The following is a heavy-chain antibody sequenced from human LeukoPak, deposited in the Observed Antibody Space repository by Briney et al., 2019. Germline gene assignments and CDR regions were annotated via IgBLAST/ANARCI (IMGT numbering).Heavy chain of an antibody. CDR3: ARYDVLLDAFDI. Sequence: RASVKVSCRASGYTFTYRYLHWVRQAPGQALEWMGWITPFNGNTNYAQKFQDRVTITRDGSMSTAYMELSSLRSEDTAMYYCARYDVLLDAFDIWGQGTMVTVSS. D-gene: IGHD3-10*01. CDR1: GYTFTYRY. V-gene: IGHV1-45*02. CDR2: ITPFNGNT. J-gene: IGHJ3*02.